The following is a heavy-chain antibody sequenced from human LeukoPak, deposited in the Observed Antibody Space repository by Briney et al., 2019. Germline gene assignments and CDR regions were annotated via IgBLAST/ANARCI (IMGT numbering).Heavy chain of an antibody. J-gene: IGHJ4*02. CDR1: GGSISSSSYY. CDR3: ARARTVRGVSPFDY. V-gene: IGHV4-39*07. CDR2: IYYSGST. Sequence: SETLSLTCTVSGGSISSSSYYWGWIRQPPGKGLEWIGSIYYSGSTYYNPSLKSRVSISVDASKNQFSLKLSSVTAADTAVYYCARARTVRGVSPFDYWGQGTLVTVSS. D-gene: IGHD3-10*01.